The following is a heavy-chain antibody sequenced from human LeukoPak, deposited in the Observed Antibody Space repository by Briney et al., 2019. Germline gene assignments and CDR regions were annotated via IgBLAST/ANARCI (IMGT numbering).Heavy chain of an antibody. V-gene: IGHV1-69*13. CDR1: GYTFTSYG. CDR3: ARGLVSYDFWSGYYYYYYYGMDV. CDR2: IIPIFGTA. J-gene: IGHJ6*02. D-gene: IGHD3-3*01. Sequence: SVKVSCKASGYTFTSYGISWVRQAPGQGLEWMGGIIPIFGTANYAQKFQGRVTITADESTSTAYMELSSLRSEDTAVYYCARGLVSYDFWSGYYYYYYYGMDVWGQGTTVTVSS.